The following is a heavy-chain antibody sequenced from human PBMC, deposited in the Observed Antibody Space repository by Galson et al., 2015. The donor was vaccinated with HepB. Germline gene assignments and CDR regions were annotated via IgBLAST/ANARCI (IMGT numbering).Heavy chain of an antibody. CDR2: IIPIFGTA. J-gene: IGHJ4*02. CDR3: ARGIAVAGTFGY. CDR1: GYTFTGYY. V-gene: IGHV1-69*13. Sequence: SVKVSCKASGYTFTGYYMHWVRQAPGQGLEWMGGIIPIFGTANYAQKFQGRVTITADESTSTAYMELSSLRSEDTAVYYCARGIAVAGTFGYWGQGTLVTVSS. D-gene: IGHD6-19*01.